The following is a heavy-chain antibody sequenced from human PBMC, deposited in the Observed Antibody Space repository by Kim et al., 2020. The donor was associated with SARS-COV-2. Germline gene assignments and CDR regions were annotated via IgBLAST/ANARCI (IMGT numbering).Heavy chain of an antibody. CDR1: GFTFSSYW. V-gene: IGHV3-74*01. Sequence: GGSLRRSCAASGFTFSSYWMHWVRQAPGKGLVWVSRINSDGSSTNYADSVKGRFTISRDNAKNTLFLQMNSLRAEDTAVYYCARASSTSCYYWGQGTLVTVSS. CDR2: INSDGSST. D-gene: IGHD2-2*01. CDR3: ARASSTSCYY. J-gene: IGHJ4*02.